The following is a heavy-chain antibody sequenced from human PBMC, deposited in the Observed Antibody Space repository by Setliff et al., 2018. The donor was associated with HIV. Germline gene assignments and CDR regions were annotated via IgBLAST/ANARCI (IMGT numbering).Heavy chain of an antibody. V-gene: IGHV4-34*01. CDR2: INHSGST. CDR1: GGSFSGYY. Sequence: SETLSLTCAVYGGSFSGYYWSWIRQPPGKGLEWIGEINHSGSTNYNPSLKSRVAISVDTSKNQFSLKLSSVTAADTAVYYCARGQYDSSGYYENWGQGTLVTISS. CDR3: ARGQYDSSGYYEN. J-gene: IGHJ4*02. D-gene: IGHD3-22*01.